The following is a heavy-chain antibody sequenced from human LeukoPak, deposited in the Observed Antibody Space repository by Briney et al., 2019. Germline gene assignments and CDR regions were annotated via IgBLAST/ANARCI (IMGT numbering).Heavy chain of an antibody. CDR3: AIHIVATTWGGY. V-gene: IGHV1-2*02. D-gene: IGHD5-12*01. CDR1: GYTFTGCY. CDR2: INPNSGGT. Sequence: ASVKVSCKASGYTFTGCYMHWVRQAPGQGLEWMGWINPNSGGTNYAQKFQGRVTMTRDTSISTAYMELSRLRSDDTAVYYCAIHIVATTWGGYWGQGTLVTVSS. J-gene: IGHJ4*02.